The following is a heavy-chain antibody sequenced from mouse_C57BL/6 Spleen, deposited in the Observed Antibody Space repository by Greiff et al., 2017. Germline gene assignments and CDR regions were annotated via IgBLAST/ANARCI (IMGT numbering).Heavy chain of an antibody. V-gene: IGHV1-52*01. CDR1: GYTFTSYW. D-gene: IGHD4-1*01. Sequence: VKLQQPGAELVRPGSSVKLSCKASGYTFTSYWMHWVKQRPIQGLEWIGNIDPSDSETHYNQKFKDKATLTVDKSSSTAYMQLSSLTSEDSAVYYCARSNWAGYFDYWGQGTTLTVSS. J-gene: IGHJ2*01. CDR3: ARSNWAGYFDY. CDR2: IDPSDSET.